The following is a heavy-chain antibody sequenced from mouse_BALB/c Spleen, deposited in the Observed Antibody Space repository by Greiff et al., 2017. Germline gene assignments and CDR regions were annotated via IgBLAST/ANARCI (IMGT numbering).Heavy chain of an antibody. D-gene: IGHD2-4*01. CDR2: IYPSDSYT. CDR3: TRGLRRKGFAY. V-gene: IGHV1-69*02. CDR1: GYTFTSYW. Sequence: QVQLQQPGAELVRPGASVNLSCKASGYTFTSYWINWVKQRPGQGLEWIGNIYPSDSYTNYNQKFKDKATLTVDKSSSTAYMQLSSPTSEDSAVYYCTRGLRRKGFAYWGQGTLVTVSA. J-gene: IGHJ3*01.